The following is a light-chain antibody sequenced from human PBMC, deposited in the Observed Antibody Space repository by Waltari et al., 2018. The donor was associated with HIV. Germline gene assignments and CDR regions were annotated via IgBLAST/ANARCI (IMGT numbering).Light chain of an antibody. V-gene: IGLV2-14*01. J-gene: IGLJ3*02. CDR2: DVS. CDR1: SSDVGGYNY. CDR3: SSYASSSTPNWV. Sequence: QSALTQPASVSGSPGQSITISCTGTSSDVGGYNYVSWYQHPPDKTPKLMIYDVSNRPSGVSNRFSGSKSGNTASLTISGLQAEDEADYYCSSYASSSTPNWVFGGGTKLTVL.